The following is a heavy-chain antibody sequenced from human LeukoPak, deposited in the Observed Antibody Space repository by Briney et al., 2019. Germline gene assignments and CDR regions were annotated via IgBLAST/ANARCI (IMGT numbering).Heavy chain of an antibody. J-gene: IGHJ4*02. CDR2: INHSGSA. CDR1: GRSIIGYH. V-gene: IGHV4-34*01. CDR3: ARDPTTVVSVPYYFDD. D-gene: IGHD4-11*01. Sequence: SETLSLTCGLFGRSIIGYHWNWIRQSPGKGLEWIGEINHSGSANYNPSFKSRVTISLDTSKNQFSLELRSVTAADTAVYYCARDPTTVVSVPYYFDDWGQGTLVTVSS.